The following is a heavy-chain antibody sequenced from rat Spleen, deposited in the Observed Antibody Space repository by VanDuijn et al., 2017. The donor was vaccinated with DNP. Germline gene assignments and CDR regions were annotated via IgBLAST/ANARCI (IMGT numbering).Heavy chain of an antibody. CDR1: GCTFSDYN. CDR3: ARHRAIAAIWDY. J-gene: IGHJ2*01. CDR2: LFYAGTTT. D-gene: IGHD1-2*01. Sequence: EVQLVESGGGLVQPGRSLKLSCAASGCTFSDYNMDWVRQAPKKGLEWVATLFYAGTTTYYPGSVKGRFTISRDNANGTLYLQMDSLRSEDTATYYCARHRAIAAIWDYWGQGVMVTVSS. V-gene: IGHV5-7*01.